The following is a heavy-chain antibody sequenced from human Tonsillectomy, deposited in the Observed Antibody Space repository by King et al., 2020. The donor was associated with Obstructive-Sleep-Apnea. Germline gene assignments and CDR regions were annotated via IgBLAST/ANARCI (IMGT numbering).Heavy chain of an antibody. Sequence: VQLVESGGGVVQPGRSLRLSCAASGFTFSSYGMHWVRQAPGKGLEWVAVISYDGSNKYYADSVKGRFTISRDNSKNTLYLQMNSLRAEDTAVYYCAKDSTVAGRDYWGQGTLVTVSS. V-gene: IGHV3-30*18. CDR2: ISYDGSNK. CDR3: AKDSTVAGRDY. CDR1: GFTFSSYG. D-gene: IGHD6-19*01. J-gene: IGHJ4*02.